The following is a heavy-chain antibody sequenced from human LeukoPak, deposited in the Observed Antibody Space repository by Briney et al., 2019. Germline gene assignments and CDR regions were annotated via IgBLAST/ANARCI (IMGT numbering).Heavy chain of an antibody. D-gene: IGHD1-26*01. Sequence: GGSLRLSCAASGFTFSSYTMHWVRQAPGKGLEWVTFISYNGSNKYYADSVKGRFTISRDNSKNTLYLQMNSLRAEDTAVYYCARDRATGDYYYYYGMDVWGQGTTVTVSS. CDR1: GFTFSSYT. V-gene: IGHV3-30-3*01. CDR2: ISYNGSNK. CDR3: ARDRATGDYYYYYGMDV. J-gene: IGHJ6*02.